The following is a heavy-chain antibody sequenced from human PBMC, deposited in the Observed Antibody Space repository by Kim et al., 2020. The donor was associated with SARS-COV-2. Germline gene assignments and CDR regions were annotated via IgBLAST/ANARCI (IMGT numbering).Heavy chain of an antibody. V-gene: IGHV1-3*01. CDR3: ARVTGSGAYLIDY. CDR2: INAANGDT. CDR1: GYTFSSNA. D-gene: IGHD3-10*01. Sequence: ASVKVSCKGSGYTFSSNAMHWVRQAPGQRLEWMGYINAANGDTKYSQKFQDRVTITRDTSASTDYMDLSSLRSEDTAVYFCARVTGSGAYLIDYWGQGTLITVSS. J-gene: IGHJ4*02.